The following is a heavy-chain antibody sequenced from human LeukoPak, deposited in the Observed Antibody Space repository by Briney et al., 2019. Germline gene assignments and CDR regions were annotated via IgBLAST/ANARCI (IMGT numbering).Heavy chain of an antibody. CDR3: ARDEGNTGYYY. D-gene: IGHD3-9*01. V-gene: IGHV3-7*01. J-gene: IGHJ4*02. Sequence: GGSLRLSCAPSGFTFTNYWMSWVRQAPGKGLEWVANIKQDGSEKYYVDSVKGRFTISRDNARNSLYLQMNSLRAEDTAVYYCARDEGNTGYYYWGQGTLVTVSS. CDR2: IKQDGSEK. CDR1: GFTFTNYW.